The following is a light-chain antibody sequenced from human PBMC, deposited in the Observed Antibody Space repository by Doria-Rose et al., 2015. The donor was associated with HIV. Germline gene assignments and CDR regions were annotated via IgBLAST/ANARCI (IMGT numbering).Light chain of an antibody. V-gene: IGKV4-1*01. CDR2: WAS. CDR3: QQYYDTPS. J-gene: IGKJ3*01. Sequence: DIQVTQSPESLGMSLGERATLNCKSNQSLLYTPKNHLAWYQQKPGQPPKLVIYWASTRQSGVPARFSGSGSGTDFTLTISSLEAEDVAVYYCQQYYDTPSFGPGTTVDIK. CDR1: QSLLYTPKNH.